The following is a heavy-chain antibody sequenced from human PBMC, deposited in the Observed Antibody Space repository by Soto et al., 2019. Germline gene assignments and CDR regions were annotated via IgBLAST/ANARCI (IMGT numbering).Heavy chain of an antibody. J-gene: IGHJ6*02. CDR2: IKQDGSEK. CDR3: AREGGVTIFGVVIMPSYYYYGMDV. D-gene: IGHD3-3*01. CDR1: GFTFSSDW. V-gene: IGHV3-7*03. Sequence: PGGSLRLSCAASGFTFSSDWMSWVRQAPGKGLEWVANIKQDGSEKYYVDSVKGRFTISRDNAKNSLYLQMNSLRAEDTAVYYCAREGGVTIFGVVIMPSYYYYGMDVWGQGTTVTVSS.